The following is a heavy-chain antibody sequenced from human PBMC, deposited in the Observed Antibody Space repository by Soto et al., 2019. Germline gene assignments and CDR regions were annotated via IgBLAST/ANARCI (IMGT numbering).Heavy chain of an antibody. V-gene: IGHV3-23*01. CDR2: ITGSGGST. Sequence: EVHLLESGGGLVQPGGSLRLSCAASGFTFSSYAMTWVRQAPGKGLEWVSAITGSGGSTFYADSVKGRFTISRDNSRDTLYLQMNSLRAEDTAVYYCAKDASWIQLWLGYWGQGTLVTVSS. D-gene: IGHD5-18*01. CDR1: GFTFSSYA. J-gene: IGHJ4*02. CDR3: AKDASWIQLWLGY.